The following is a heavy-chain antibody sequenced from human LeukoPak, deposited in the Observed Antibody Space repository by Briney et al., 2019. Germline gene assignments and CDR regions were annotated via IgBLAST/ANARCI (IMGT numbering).Heavy chain of an antibody. Sequence: SETLSLTCTVSGGSISSYYWSWIRQPPGKGLEWIGEINHSGSTNYNPSLKSRVTISVDTSKNQFSLKLSSVTAADTAVYYCARQTGSGLFILPGGQGTLVTVSS. CDR1: GGSISSYY. CDR2: INHSGST. J-gene: IGHJ4*02. CDR3: ARQTGSGLFILP. D-gene: IGHD3/OR15-3a*01. V-gene: IGHV4-34*01.